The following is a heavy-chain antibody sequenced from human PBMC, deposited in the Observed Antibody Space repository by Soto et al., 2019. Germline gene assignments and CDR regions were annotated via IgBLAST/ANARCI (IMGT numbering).Heavy chain of an antibody. V-gene: IGHV1-69*13. J-gene: IGHJ6*02. Sequence: AASVKVSCKASGGTFSSYAISWVRQAPGQGLEWMGGIIPIFGTANYAQKFQGRVTITADESTSTAYMELSSLRSEDTAVYYCARGGTYSSSSRRYYYYGMDVWGQGTTVTVSS. D-gene: IGHD6-6*01. CDR2: IIPIFGTA. CDR1: GGTFSSYA. CDR3: ARGGTYSSSSRRYYYYGMDV.